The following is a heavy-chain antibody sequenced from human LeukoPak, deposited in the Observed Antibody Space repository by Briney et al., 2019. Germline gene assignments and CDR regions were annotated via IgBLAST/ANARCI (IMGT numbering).Heavy chain of an antibody. CDR1: GFTFGSYG. J-gene: IGHJ3*02. Sequence: GGSLRLSCAASGFTFGSYGMHWVRQAPGKGPVWVSHMSRDGSITDHADSVKGRFTISRDNAKGTLYLQMNSLRAEDTAVYYCGRGGVVASIDIWGQGTMVTVSS. V-gene: IGHV3-74*01. CDR2: MSRDGSIT. D-gene: IGHD2-21*01. CDR3: GRGGVVASIDI.